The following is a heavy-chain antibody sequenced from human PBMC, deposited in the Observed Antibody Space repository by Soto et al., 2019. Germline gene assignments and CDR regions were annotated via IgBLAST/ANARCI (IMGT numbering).Heavy chain of an antibody. V-gene: IGHV3-15*01. CDR2: IKRRADGGTT. CDR3: TAGYCSGGSCYSVVY. D-gene: IGHD2-15*01. CDR1: GFTFSNVW. J-gene: IGHJ4*02. Sequence: EVQLVESGGGLVKPGGSLSLSCAASGFTFSNVWMSWVRQAPGKGLEWVGRIKRRADGGTTDYATPVRGRFTVSRDDSKNTLSLQMNSLTNEDTAVYYCTAGYCSGGSCYSVVYWGQGTLVTVSS.